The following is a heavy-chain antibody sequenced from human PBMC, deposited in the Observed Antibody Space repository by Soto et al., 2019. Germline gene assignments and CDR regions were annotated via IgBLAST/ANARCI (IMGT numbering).Heavy chain of an antibody. D-gene: IGHD3-9*01. CDR1: GFIFSSYA. Sequence: EMQVLESGGDLVQPGGSLRLSCAASGFIFSSYAMTWVRQAPGKGLEWVSVISGSGDRTYYADSVKGRFTISRDNSKNTLYLQMNSLRAEDTAXYYCAKDGXXXXXNLXDISYYQYGMDVWGQGTTVIVSS. CDR2: ISGSGDRT. V-gene: IGHV3-23*01. J-gene: IGHJ6*02. CDR3: AKDGXXXXXNLXDISYYQYGMDV.